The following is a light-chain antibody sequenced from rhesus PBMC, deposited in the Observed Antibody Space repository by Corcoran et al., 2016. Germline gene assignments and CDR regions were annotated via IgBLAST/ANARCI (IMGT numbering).Light chain of an antibody. Sequence: EIVMTQSPATLSLSPGETATISCRTSQRGSSYLAWYQQKPGQAPRLLIYGASSRATGIPDSFSGSGSWTDFTLPISSLEPEDFAVYYCQGTNNLFTFGPGTKLDVE. J-gene: IGKJ3*01. V-gene: IGKV3-31*02. CDR2: GAS. CDR3: QGTNNLFT. CDR1: QRGSSY.